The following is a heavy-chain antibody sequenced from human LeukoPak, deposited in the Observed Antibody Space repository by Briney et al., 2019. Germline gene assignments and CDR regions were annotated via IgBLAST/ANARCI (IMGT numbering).Heavy chain of an antibody. Sequence: ASVKVSCKASGYTFTSYGISWVRQAPGQGLEWMGWMNPNSGNTGYAQKFQGRVTMTRSTSISTVYMELSSLRSEDTAVYYCARATYYYDTSGYYVDYWGQGTLVTVSS. J-gene: IGHJ4*02. V-gene: IGHV1-8*02. D-gene: IGHD3-22*01. CDR2: MNPNSGNT. CDR3: ARATYYYDTSGYYVDY. CDR1: GYTFTSYG.